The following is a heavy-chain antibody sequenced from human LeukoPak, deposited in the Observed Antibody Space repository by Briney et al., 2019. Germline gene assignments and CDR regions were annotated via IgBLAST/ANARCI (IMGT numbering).Heavy chain of an antibody. V-gene: IGHV3-53*01. CDR3: ARGSGYASSWGFDY. CDR2: LYSGGAT. J-gene: IGHJ4*02. D-gene: IGHD2-2*01. Sequence: GRSLRLSCAASGIIVSDNYMNWIRQAPGKGLEWDSVLYSGGATYYADTVKGRFTISRDNSQNTLFLQMDNLRAEDTAVYYCARGSGYASSWGFDYWGLGTLVTVSS. CDR1: GIIVSDNY.